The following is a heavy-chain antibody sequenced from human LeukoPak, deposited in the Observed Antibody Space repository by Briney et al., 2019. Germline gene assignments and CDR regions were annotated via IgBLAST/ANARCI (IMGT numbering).Heavy chain of an antibody. CDR2: IGGSGNTI. J-gene: IGHJ5*02. D-gene: IGHD3-9*01. V-gene: IGHV3-11*01. CDR1: GFTFSAYW. Sequence: GGSLRLSCAASGFTFSAYWMSWVRQAPGKGLEWVSYIGGSGNTIYYADSVKGRFTISRDDSKNSLHLQMNSLRADDTAVYYCARDRELRYLAWLLFAWGQGTPVTVSS. CDR3: ARDRELRYLAWLLFA.